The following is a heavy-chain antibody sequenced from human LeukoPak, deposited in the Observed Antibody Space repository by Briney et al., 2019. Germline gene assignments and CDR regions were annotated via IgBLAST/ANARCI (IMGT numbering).Heavy chain of an antibody. J-gene: IGHJ5*02. D-gene: IGHD2-15*01. CDR2: INHSGST. CDR1: GGSFSGYY. Sequence: SETLSLTCAVYGGSFSGYYRSWIRQPPGKGLEWIGEINHSGSTNYNPSLKSRVTISVDTSKNQFSLKLSSVAAADTAVYYCATRSVVVVVAATQDWFDPWGQGTLVTVSS. CDR3: ATRSVVVVVAATQDWFDP. V-gene: IGHV4-34*01.